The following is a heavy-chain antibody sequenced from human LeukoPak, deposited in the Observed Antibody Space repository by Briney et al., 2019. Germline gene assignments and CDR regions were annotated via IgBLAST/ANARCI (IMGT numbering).Heavy chain of an antibody. CDR3: ARGDYYDSSGYFDY. D-gene: IGHD3-22*01. J-gene: IGHJ4*02. CDR1: GYTFTSYY. CDR2: INPNGGST. Sequence: ASVTVSFTASGYTFTSYYMHWVRQAPGQGLELMGIINPNGGSTRYAQKFQGRVTMIRDTSTSTVYMELSSLRSEDTAVYYCARGDYYDSSGYFDYWGQGTLVTVSS. V-gene: IGHV1-46*01.